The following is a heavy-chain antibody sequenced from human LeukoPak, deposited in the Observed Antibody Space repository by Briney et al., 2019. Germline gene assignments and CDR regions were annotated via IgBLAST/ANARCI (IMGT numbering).Heavy chain of an antibody. J-gene: IGHJ4*02. CDR1: GFTLTSNY. V-gene: IGHV3-66*01. CDR3: SRSPEYGGHFDY. Sequence: GSLRLSCAASGFTLTSNYMSWVRQAPGKGLEWVSVIYSGGSTYYADSVKGRFTISRDNSKNTLYLQMNSLRAEDTAVYYCSRSPEYGGHFDYWGQGTLVTVSS. CDR2: IYSGGST. D-gene: IGHD4-23*01.